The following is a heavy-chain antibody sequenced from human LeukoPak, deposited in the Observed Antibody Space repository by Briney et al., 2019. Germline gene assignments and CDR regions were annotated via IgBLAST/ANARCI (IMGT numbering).Heavy chain of an antibody. CDR3: ARGHKRVRFGEGYWFDP. V-gene: IGHV4-34*01. CDR1: GGSFSGYY. D-gene: IGHD3-10*01. Sequence: SETLSLTCAVYGGSFSGYYWSWIRQPPGKGLEWIGEINHSGSTNYNPSLKSRVTISVDTSKNQFSLKLSSVTAADTAVYCCARGHKRVRFGEGYWFDPWGQGTLVTVSS. CDR2: INHSGST. J-gene: IGHJ5*02.